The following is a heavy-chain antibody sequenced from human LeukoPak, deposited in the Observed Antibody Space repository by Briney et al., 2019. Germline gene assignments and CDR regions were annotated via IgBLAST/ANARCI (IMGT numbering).Heavy chain of an antibody. CDR2: IYYSGST. Sequence: PSETLSLTCTVSGGSISSYYWSWIRQPPGKGLEWIGYIYYSGSTNYNPSLKSRGTISVDTSKKQFSLKLSSVTAADTAVYYCARVSSGSYHYYYYYMDVWGKGTTVTISS. J-gene: IGHJ6*03. CDR1: GGSISSYY. CDR3: ARVSSGSYHYYYYYMDV. V-gene: IGHV4-59*01. D-gene: IGHD3-10*01.